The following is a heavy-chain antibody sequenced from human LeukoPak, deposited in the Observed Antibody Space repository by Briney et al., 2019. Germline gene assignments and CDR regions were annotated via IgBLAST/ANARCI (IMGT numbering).Heavy chain of an antibody. D-gene: IGHD6-13*01. J-gene: IGHJ6*03. CDR3: ATDQGRIADSLLGNYYYMDV. CDR2: TIPIFGTA. Sequence: ASVKVSCKASGYTFTSYGISWVRQAPGQGLEWMGGTIPIFGTANYAQKFQGRVTITADESTSTAYMELSSLRSEDTAVYYCATDQGRIADSLLGNYYYMDVWGKGTTVTVSS. CDR1: GYTFTSYG. V-gene: IGHV1-69*13.